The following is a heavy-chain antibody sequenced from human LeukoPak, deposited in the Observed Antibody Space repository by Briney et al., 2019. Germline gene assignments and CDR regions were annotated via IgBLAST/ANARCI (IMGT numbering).Heavy chain of an antibody. V-gene: IGHV4-59*08. Sequence: SSETLSLTCSVSGCSMSPYNWNWLRQPPGKGLEWVGYIHYGGSSNYNPSLKCRVTISLDTSKNQVSLKLTSVTSADTAVYYCARSFAYSSSRFDPWGQGTLVTVS. CDR2: IHYGGSS. CDR1: GCSMSPYN. J-gene: IGHJ5*02. CDR3: ARSFAYSSSRFDP. D-gene: IGHD6-13*01.